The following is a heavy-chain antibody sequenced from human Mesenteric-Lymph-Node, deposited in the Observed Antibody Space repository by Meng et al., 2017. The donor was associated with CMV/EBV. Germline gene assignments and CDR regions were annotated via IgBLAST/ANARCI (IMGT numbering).Heavy chain of an antibody. J-gene: IGHJ4*03. CDR1: GGAFSGYY. D-gene: IGHD3-9*01. CDR3: ARGSSYDILTGYFDY. CDR2: SNHSGST. Sequence: QFTQWVAGPLKLAESESVTVAVYGGAFSGYYWNWIRQCPEKGLELIGESNHSGSTTYNPSFTSRIIISVDTSTNQISLNMSSVTAADTAVYYCARGSSYDILTGYFDYWGQGALVTVSS. V-gene: IGHV4-34*01.